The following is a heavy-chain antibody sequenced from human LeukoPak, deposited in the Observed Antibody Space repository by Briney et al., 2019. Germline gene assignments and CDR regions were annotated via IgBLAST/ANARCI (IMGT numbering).Heavy chain of an antibody. CDR1: GFTFSTYG. Sequence: GGSLRLSCAASGFTFSTYGMTWVRQAPGRGLEWVSAISGSAARTFYADSVKGRFTISRDNSKNTLSLQMNSLRAEDTAVYYCAKRCPGSPESGKYYFDYWGQGTLVTVSS. CDR2: ISGSAART. J-gene: IGHJ4*02. V-gene: IGHV3-23*01. CDR3: AKRCPGSPESGKYYFDY. D-gene: IGHD3-10*02.